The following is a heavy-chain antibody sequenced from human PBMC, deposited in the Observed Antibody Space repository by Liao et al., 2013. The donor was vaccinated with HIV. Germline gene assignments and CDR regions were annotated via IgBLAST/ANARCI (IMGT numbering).Heavy chain of an antibody. CDR2: IYTSGST. CDR3: ARDSLVDTAPFDY. Sequence: QVQLQESGPGLVKPSETLSLTCTVSGDSITSGTYYWNWIRQPAGEGLEWIGRIYTSGSTNYNPSLKSRVTISIDTSKNQFSLKLTSVTAADTAVYYCARDSLVDTAPFDYWGQGTLVTVSS. D-gene: IGHD5-18*01. J-gene: IGHJ4*02. V-gene: IGHV4-61*02. CDR1: GDSITSGTYY.